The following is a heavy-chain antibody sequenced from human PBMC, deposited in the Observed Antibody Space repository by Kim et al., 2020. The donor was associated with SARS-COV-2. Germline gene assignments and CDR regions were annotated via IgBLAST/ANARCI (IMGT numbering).Heavy chain of an antibody. V-gene: IGHV3-23*01. Sequence: GGSLRLSCAASQFTFSSYAMDWVRQAPGKGLEWVSSSHSSGGTSYAASVKGRFTISRDNSRDTLYLQMNSLRAEDTAVYYCARLNRANLDWMPYDSWGQGTLVIVSS. CDR2: SHSSGGT. D-gene: IGHD3-9*01. J-gene: IGHJ4*02. CDR3: ARLNRANLDWMPYDS. CDR1: QFTFSSYA.